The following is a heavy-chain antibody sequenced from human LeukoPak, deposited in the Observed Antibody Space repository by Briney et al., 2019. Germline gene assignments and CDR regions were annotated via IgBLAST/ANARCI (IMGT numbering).Heavy chain of an antibody. J-gene: IGHJ4*02. CDR1: GGSISSYY. CDR2: IYYSGST. Sequence: SETLSLTCTVSGGSISSYYWSWSRQPPGKGLEWIGYIYYSGSTNYNPSLKSRVTISVDTSKNQFSLKLSSVTVADTAVYYCASTYGSGSHSTPVFDYWGQGTLVTVSS. V-gene: IGHV4-59*08. CDR3: ASTYGSGSHSTPVFDY. D-gene: IGHD3-10*01.